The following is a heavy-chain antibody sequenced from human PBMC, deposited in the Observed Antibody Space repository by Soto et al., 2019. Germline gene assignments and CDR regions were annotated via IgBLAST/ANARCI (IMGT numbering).Heavy chain of an antibody. CDR2: ISRVDDST. D-gene: IGHD3-16*01. CDR3: ASGGSGHHFGTYFDF. CDR1: GFTFNTYA. J-gene: IGHJ4*02. Sequence: GGSLRLSCAASGFTFNTYAMNWVRQAPGKGLEWVSAISRVDDSTYYANSVKGRFTISRDNSQNTLYLQMNSLRAEDTAVYYCASGGSGHHFGTYFDFWGQGTLVTVSS. V-gene: IGHV3-23*01.